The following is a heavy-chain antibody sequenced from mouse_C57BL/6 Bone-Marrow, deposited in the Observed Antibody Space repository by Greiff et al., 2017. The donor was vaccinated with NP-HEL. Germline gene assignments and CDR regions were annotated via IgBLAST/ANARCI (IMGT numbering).Heavy chain of an antibody. V-gene: IGHV1-72*01. CDR1: GYTFTSYW. J-gene: IGHJ2*01. D-gene: IGHD1-1*01. CDR2: IDPNSGGT. CDR3: ARNGSSLTHFDY. Sequence: QVQLQQPGAELVKPGASVKLSCKASGYTFTSYWMHWVKQRPGRGLEWIGRIDPNSGGTKYNEKFKSKATLTVDKPSSTPYLQLSSLTSEDSAVYYCARNGSSLTHFDYWGQGTTLTVSS.